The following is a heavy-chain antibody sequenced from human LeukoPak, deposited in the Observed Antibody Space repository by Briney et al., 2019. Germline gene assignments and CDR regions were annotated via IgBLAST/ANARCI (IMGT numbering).Heavy chain of an antibody. CDR1: GFTFSSYG. CDR2: IRYDGSNK. CDR3: ARGESSWDPIDY. D-gene: IGHD6-13*01. J-gene: IGHJ4*02. V-gene: IGHV3-30*02. Sequence: GGSLRLSCAASGFTFSSYGMHWVRQAPGKGLEWVAFIRYDGSNKYYADSVKGRFTISRDNSKNTLYLQMNSLRAEDTAVYYCARGESSWDPIDYWGQGTLVTVSS.